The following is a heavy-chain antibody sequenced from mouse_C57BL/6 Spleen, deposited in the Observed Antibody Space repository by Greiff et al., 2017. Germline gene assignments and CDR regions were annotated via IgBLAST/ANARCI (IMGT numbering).Heavy chain of an antibody. Sequence: EVKVVESEGGLVQPGSSMKLSCTASGFTFSDYYMAWVRQVPEKGLEWVANINYDGSSTYYLDSLKSRFIISSDNAKNILYLQMSSLKSEDTATYYCARGGVYSYWYFDVWGTGTTVTVSS. J-gene: IGHJ1*03. V-gene: IGHV5-16*01. CDR3: ARGGVYSYWYFDV. CDR1: GFTFSDYY. CDR2: INYDGSST. D-gene: IGHD1-1*01.